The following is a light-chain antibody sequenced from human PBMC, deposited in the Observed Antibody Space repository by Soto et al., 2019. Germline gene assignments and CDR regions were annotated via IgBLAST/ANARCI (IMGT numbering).Light chain of an antibody. V-gene: IGKV1-5*01. Sequence: DIQMTQSPSTLSASQGDRVSISSRASQTITRWMAWYQQKPGKATKLLIYDASTLESGVPSRFSGSRSGTEFTLNISSLQPDDFANYYCQQNYRATPWTFGQGTKVDIK. CDR3: QQNYRATPWT. J-gene: IGKJ1*01. CDR2: DAS. CDR1: QTITRW.